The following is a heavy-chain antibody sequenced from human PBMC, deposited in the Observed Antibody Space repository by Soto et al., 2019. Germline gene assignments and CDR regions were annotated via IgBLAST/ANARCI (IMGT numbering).Heavy chain of an antibody. CDR3: ARGVYGSGNYYTGPSAFDI. D-gene: IGHD3-10*01. Sequence: QVQLEQSGAEVKKPGSSVKVSCKASGGTLSDHGVAWLRQAPGQGLEWMGGTIPVFNTAKYAKKFQGRVTVTAEKFTNRAYMELSRLRSEDTAFYFCARGVYGSGNYYTGPSAFDIWGQGTMVIVSS. CDR2: TIPVFNTA. J-gene: IGHJ3*02. CDR1: GGTLSDHG. V-gene: IGHV1-69*06.